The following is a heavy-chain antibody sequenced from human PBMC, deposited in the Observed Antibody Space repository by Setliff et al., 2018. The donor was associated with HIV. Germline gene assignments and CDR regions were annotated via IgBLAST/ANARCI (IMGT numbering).Heavy chain of an antibody. Sequence: GGSLRLSCAASGFSVSDNYMSWVRQAPGKGLEWVSVIYAGGNTYYADSVKGRFTVSRDNSKNTMYLVMKSLRVDDTAIYYCARGSGGIGGYYYWGQGTLVTVSS. CDR3: ARGSGGIGGYYY. V-gene: IGHV3-53*01. D-gene: IGHD6-25*01. J-gene: IGHJ4*02. CDR1: GFSVSDNY. CDR2: IYAGGNT.